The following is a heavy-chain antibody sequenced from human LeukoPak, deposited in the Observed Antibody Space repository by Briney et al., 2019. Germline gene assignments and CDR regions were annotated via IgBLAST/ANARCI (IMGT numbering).Heavy chain of an antibody. CDR2: ISSSSSYI. CDR3: ARATYSGSYWADWDYFDY. J-gene: IGHJ4*02. V-gene: IGHV3-21*01. CDR1: GFSFSSYS. D-gene: IGHD1-26*01. Sequence: GGSLRLSCAASGFSFSSYSMNWVRQAPGKGLEWVSSISSSSSYIYYADSVKGRFTISRDNAKNSLYLQMNSLRAEDTAVYYCARATYSGSYWADWDYFDYWGQGTLVTVSS.